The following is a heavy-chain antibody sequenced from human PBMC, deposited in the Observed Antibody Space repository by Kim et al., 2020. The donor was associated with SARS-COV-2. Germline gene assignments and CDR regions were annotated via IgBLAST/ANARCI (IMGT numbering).Heavy chain of an antibody. CDR2: INHSGST. Sequence: SETLSHTCAVYGGSFSGYYWSWIRQPPGKGLEWIGEINHSGSTNYNPSLKSRVTISVDTSKNQFSLKLSSVTAADTAVYYCARAVKSPSGRITMVRGVIVNGMDVWGQGTTVTVSS. CDR3: ARAVKSPSGRITMVRGVIVNGMDV. J-gene: IGHJ6*02. CDR1: GGSFSGYY. D-gene: IGHD3-10*01. V-gene: IGHV4-34*01.